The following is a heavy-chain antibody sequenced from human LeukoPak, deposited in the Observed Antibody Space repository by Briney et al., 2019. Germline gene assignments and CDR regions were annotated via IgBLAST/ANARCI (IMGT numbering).Heavy chain of an antibody. CDR1: GFTFSTYT. CDR2: ISSSSSTI. J-gene: IGHJ5*02. CDR3: ARGRGYCSSASCYIDP. D-gene: IGHD2-2*02. V-gene: IGHV3-48*01. Sequence: QPGGSLRLSCAASGFTFSTYTMNWVRQAPGKGLEWVSYISSSSSTIYYADSVKGRFTISRDNAKNSLYLQMNSLRAEDTAVYYCARGRGYCSSASCYIDPWGQGTLVTVSS.